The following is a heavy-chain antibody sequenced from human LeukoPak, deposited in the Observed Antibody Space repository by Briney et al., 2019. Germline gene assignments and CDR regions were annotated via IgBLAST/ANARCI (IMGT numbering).Heavy chain of an antibody. CDR1: GFTFSSYA. CDR2: ISGSGGST. J-gene: IGHJ4*02. CDR3: AKNLRVGGIRTTEYYFDY. Sequence: PGGSLRLSCAASGFTFSSYAMNWVRQAPGKGLEWVSAISGSGGSTYYADSVKGRFTISRDNSKNTLYLQMNSLRAEDTAVYYCAKNLRVGGIRTTEYYFDYWGQGTLVTVSS. V-gene: IGHV3-23*01. D-gene: IGHD1-26*01.